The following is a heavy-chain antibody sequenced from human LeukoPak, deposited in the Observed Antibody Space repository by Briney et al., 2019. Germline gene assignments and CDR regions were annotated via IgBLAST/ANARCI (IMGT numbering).Heavy chain of an antibody. D-gene: IGHD5-24*01. CDR1: GGSISYYY. CDR2: IYTSGRT. J-gene: IGHJ4*02. CDR3: ASARWDY. Sequence: PSETLSLTCTVSGGSISYYYWNWIRQPAGKGLEWIGRIYTSGRTYYNPSLKSRVSMSVDTSKNQFSLNLNSVTAADTAVYYCASARWDYWGQGTLVTVSS. V-gene: IGHV4-4*07.